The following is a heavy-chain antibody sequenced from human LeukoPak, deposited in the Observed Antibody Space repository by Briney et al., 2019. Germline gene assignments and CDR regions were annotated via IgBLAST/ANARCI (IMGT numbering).Heavy chain of an antibody. CDR2: IYPGDSDT. J-gene: IGHJ4*02. V-gene: IGHV5-51*01. D-gene: IGHD6-13*01. Sequence: GESLKISRKGPGYRFNTYWIAWVRQMPGKGLEWMGSIYPGDSDTRYSPSFQGQVTISADKSINTAYLQWSSLKASDTATYFCASLQDSSLGDYWGQGTLVTVSS. CDR1: GYRFNTYW. CDR3: ASLQDSSLGDY.